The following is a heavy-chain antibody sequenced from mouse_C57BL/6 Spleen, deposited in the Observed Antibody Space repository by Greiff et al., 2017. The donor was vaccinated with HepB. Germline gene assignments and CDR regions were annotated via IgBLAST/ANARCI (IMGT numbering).Heavy chain of an antibody. CDR1: GYTFTSYR. J-gene: IGHJ3*01. CDR3: TRKGYYDYSFAY. Sequence: EVQLQQSGTVLARPGASVKMSCKTSGYTFTSYRMHWVKQRPGQGLEWIGAIYPGNSDTSYNQKFKGKAKLTAVTSASTAYMELSSLTNEDSAVYYCTRKGYYDYSFAYWGQGTLVTVSA. CDR2: IYPGNSDT. D-gene: IGHD2-4*01. V-gene: IGHV1-5*01.